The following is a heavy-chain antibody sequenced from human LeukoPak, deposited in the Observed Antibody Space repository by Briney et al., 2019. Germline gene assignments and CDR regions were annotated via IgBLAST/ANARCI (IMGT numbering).Heavy chain of an antibody. CDR1: GYSFTSYW. CDR2: IYPGNSDT. D-gene: IGHD3-16*01. CDR3: ARQGGLRISSHLFDP. V-gene: IGHV5-51*01. Sequence: GESLKISCKGSGYSFTSYWIGWVRQVPGKGLEWMGIIYPGNSDTRYSPSFQGQVTISADKSISTAYLQWSSLKASDTAMYYCARQGGLRISSHLFDPWGQGTLVTVSS. J-gene: IGHJ5*02.